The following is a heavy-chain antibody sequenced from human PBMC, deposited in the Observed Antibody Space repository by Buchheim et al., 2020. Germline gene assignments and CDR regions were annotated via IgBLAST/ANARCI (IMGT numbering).Heavy chain of an antibody. CDR1: GFTFSDYA. CDR3: AKEVSVYVWGTFSNY. V-gene: IGHV3-23*01. J-gene: IGHJ4*02. Sequence: EVQLLESGGGLVQPGGSLRISCAASGFTFSDYAMNWVRQAPGKGLEWVSGISGSGGSTYYADSVKGRFTISRDNSKYTLYLQMNSLRDEDTAVYYCAKEVSVYVWGTFSNYWGQGTL. CDR2: ISGSGGST. D-gene: IGHD3-16*01.